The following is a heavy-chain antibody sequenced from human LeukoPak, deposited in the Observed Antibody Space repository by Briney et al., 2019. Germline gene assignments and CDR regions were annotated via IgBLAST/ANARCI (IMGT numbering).Heavy chain of an antibody. CDR1: GGTFSSYA. CDR2: IIPIFGTA. D-gene: IGHD3-10*01. V-gene: IGHV1-69*05. Sequence: ASVKVSCKASGGTFSSYAISWVRQAPGQGLEWMGGIIPIFGTANYAQKFQGRVTITTDESTSTAYMELSSLRSEDTAVYYCARGNYGSGTIPTIRFDYWGQGTLVTVSS. CDR3: ARGNYGSGTIPTIRFDY. J-gene: IGHJ4*02.